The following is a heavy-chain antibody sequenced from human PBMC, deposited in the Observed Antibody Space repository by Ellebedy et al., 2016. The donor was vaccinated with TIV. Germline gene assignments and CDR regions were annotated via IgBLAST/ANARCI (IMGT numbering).Heavy chain of an antibody. V-gene: IGHV3-11*01. CDR2: ISPSGTTR. D-gene: IGHD3-10*01. J-gene: IGHJ4*02. CDR1: GVTFSDYH. CDR3: ATQGGEYYGSGSYYTGPSYFDF. Sequence: GGSLRLXXAASGVTFSDYHMSWIRQAPGKGLEWISYISPSGTTRNYADSLEGRFTISRDNAKKSLYLQMNSLRAEDTAVYYCATQGGEYYGSGSYYTGPSYFDFWGQGTLVTVSS.